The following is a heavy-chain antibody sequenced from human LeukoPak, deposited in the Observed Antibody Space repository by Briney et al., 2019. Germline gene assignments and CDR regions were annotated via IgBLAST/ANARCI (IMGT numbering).Heavy chain of an antibody. CDR2: IYPRDSYT. Sequence: GESLKISCKTSGYTFTHQWLGWVRQKSGRGLEWMGIIYPRDSYTSYSTFFQGHVSISADTSINTAYLEWSRLEASDTAIYYCARHSDVIGAIWGQGTLVTVSS. CDR3: ARHSDVIGAI. V-gene: IGHV5-51*01. D-gene: IGHD3-10*01. CDR1: GYTFTHQW. J-gene: IGHJ4*02.